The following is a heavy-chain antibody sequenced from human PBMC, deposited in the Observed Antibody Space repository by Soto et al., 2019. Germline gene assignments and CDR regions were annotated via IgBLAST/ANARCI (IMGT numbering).Heavy chain of an antibody. V-gene: IGHV6-1*01. Sequence: SQTLSLTCAISGDSVSSNSAAWNWIRQSPSRGLEWLGRTYYRSKWYNDYAVSVKSRITINPDTSKNQFSLQLNSVTPEDTAVYYCARVTMVRGVMKYYCYGMDVWGQGTTVTVSS. CDR1: GDSVSSNSAA. CDR2: TYYRSKWYN. CDR3: ARVTMVRGVMKYYCYGMDV. J-gene: IGHJ6*02. D-gene: IGHD3-10*01.